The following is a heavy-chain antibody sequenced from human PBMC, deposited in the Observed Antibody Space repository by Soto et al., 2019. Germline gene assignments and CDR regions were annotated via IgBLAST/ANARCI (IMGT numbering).Heavy chain of an antibody. D-gene: IGHD5-12*01. CDR2: IYHSGST. CDR1: GGNSRNGGGP. CDR3: AAGGGLPRYY. Sequence: SLPLRLTWAVSGGNSRNGGGPRSCIRQPPGKGLEWIGYIYHSGSTYYNPSLKSRVTISVDRSKNQFSLKLSSVTAADTAVYYCAAGGGLPRYYWGQGTLVTVSS. J-gene: IGHJ4*02. V-gene: IGHV4-30-2*01.